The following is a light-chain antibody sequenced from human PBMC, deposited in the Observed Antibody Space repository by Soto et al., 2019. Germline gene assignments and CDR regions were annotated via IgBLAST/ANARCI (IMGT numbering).Light chain of an antibody. CDR3: QHRSGWWT. Sequence: TVLTQSPATLSLSPGDRATLSCRASQTISTFLAWYQYKPGQTPRLLIYDASSRAAGVPSGFRGSGSGADFSLTIVSLEPEDSAIYYCQHRSGWWTFGQGTKV. CDR1: QTISTF. V-gene: IGKV3-11*01. J-gene: IGKJ1*01. CDR2: DAS.